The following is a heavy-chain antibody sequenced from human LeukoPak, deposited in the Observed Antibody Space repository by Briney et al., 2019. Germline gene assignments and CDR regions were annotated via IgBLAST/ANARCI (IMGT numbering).Heavy chain of an antibody. D-gene: IGHD2/OR15-2a*01. V-gene: IGHV4-34*01. CDR3: ARFYGPGGFYFDY. CDR1: GGSFSGYY. CDR2: INHSGST. Sequence: TSETLSLTCAVYGGSFSGYYWSWIRQPPGKGLEWIGEINHSGSTNYNPSLKSRVTISVDRSKNQFSLKLISVTAADTAVYYCARFYGPGGFYFDYWGQGPLVTVSS. J-gene: IGHJ4*02.